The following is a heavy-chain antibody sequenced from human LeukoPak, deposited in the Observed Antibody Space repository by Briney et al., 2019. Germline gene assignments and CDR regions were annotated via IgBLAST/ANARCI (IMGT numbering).Heavy chain of an antibody. CDR3: AKGSRGVPAAMRSYFDY. D-gene: IGHD2-2*01. CDR1: GFTFSDYY. V-gene: IGHV3-23*01. Sequence: GGSLRLSCAASGFTFSDYYMSWVRQAPGKGLEWVSAISGSGGSTYYADSVKGRFTISRDNSKNTLYLQMNSLRAEDTAVYYCAKGSRGVPAAMRSYFDYWGQGTLVTVSS. J-gene: IGHJ4*02. CDR2: ISGSGGST.